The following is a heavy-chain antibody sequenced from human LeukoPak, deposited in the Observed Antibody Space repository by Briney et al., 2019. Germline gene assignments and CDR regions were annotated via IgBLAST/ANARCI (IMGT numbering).Heavy chain of an antibody. CDR1: GFTFSNYN. CDR2: ISGSGGST. J-gene: IGHJ6*04. Sequence: GGSLRLSCAASGFTFSNYNMNWVRRAPGKGLEWVSAISGSGGSTYYADSVKGRFTISRDNAKNSLYLQMNSLRAEDTAVYYCAELGITMIGGVWGKGTTVTISS. D-gene: IGHD3-10*02. CDR3: AELGITMIGGV. V-gene: IGHV3-23*01.